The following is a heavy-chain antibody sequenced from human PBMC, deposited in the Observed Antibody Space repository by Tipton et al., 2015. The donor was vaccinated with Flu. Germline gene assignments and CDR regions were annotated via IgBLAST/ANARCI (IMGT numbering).Heavy chain of an antibody. Sequence: SLRLSCAASGFIFGGYGMHWVRQAPGKGLEWVAVIWYDGSRKYYAASVQGRFTISRDNSNNTLYLQMDSLTTADTALYFCGRDSDASNGPVDYWGQGTLVAVSS. V-gene: IGHV3-33*01. J-gene: IGHJ4*02. CDR1: GFIFGGYG. CDR3: GRDSDASNGPVDY. CDR2: IWYDGSRK. D-gene: IGHD1-14*01.